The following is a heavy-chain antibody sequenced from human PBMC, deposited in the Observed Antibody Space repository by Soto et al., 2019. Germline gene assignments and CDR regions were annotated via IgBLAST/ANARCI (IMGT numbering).Heavy chain of an antibody. V-gene: IGHV3-33*01. CDR1: GFTFSSYG. J-gene: IGHJ6*02. CDR2: IWYDGSNK. CDR3: ATVGKGGFGMDV. Sequence: QVQLVESGGGVVQPGRSLRLSCAASGFTFSSYGMHWVRQAPGKGLEWVAVIWYDGSNKYYADSVKGRFTISRDNSKNTLYLQLNSQRGEDTAVYYCATVGKGGFGMDVWGQGTTVTVSS.